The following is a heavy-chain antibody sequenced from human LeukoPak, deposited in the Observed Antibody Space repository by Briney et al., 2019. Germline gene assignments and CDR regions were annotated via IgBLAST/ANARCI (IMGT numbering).Heavy chain of an antibody. CDR2: IYPGNSDT. Sequence: GESLKISCKGSGYSFTSYWIGWVRQMPGKGLEWMGIIYPGNSDTSYSPSFQGQVTTSADKSISTAYLQWSSLKASDTAMYYCARHNAGDGISYSSGWSGRYYYMDVWGKGTTVTVSS. CDR3: ARHNAGDGISYSSGWSGRYYYMDV. V-gene: IGHV5-51*01. CDR1: GYSFTSYW. D-gene: IGHD6-19*01. J-gene: IGHJ6*03.